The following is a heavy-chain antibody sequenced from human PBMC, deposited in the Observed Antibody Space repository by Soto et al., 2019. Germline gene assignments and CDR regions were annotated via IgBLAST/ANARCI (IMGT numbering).Heavy chain of an antibody. Sequence: SETLSLTCTVSSGSISTYYWSWIRQPPGKGLEWIGYIYYTGSTNYNPSLKTRVAISMDTSKNQFSLNLSSVTAADTAVYYGTGAPIWAYFDVWGLGTLVTVSS. J-gene: IGHJ4*02. D-gene: IGHD7-27*01. CDR3: TGAPIWAYFDV. CDR1: SGSISTYY. CDR2: IYYTGST. V-gene: IGHV4-59*01.